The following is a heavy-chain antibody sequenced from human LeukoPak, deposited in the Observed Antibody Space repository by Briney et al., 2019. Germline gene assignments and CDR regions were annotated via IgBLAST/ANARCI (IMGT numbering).Heavy chain of an antibody. CDR1: GFTFSSYG. J-gene: IGHJ4*02. Sequence: GGSLRLSCAASGFTFSSYGMHWVRQAPGKGLEWVAVISYDGSNKYYADSVKGRFTISRDNSKNTLYLQMNSLRAEDTAVYYCAKVASGMATIKTRYYFDYWGQGTLVTVSS. V-gene: IGHV3-30*18. CDR3: AKVASGMATIKTRYYFDY. D-gene: IGHD5-12*01. CDR2: ISYDGSNK.